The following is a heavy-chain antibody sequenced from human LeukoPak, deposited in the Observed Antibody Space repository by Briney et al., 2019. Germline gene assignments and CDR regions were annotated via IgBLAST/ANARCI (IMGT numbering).Heavy chain of an antibody. V-gene: IGHV3-21*01. D-gene: IGHD6-19*01. CDR1: GFTFSSYS. Sequence: GGSLRLSCAASGFTFSSYSMNWVRQAPGKGLEWVSSISSSSYIYYADSVKGRFTISRDNAKNSLYLQMNSLRAEDTAVYYCARDLLLSGYSSGWLVYWGQGTLVTVSS. CDR2: ISSSSYI. CDR3: ARDLLLSGYSSGWLVY. J-gene: IGHJ4*02.